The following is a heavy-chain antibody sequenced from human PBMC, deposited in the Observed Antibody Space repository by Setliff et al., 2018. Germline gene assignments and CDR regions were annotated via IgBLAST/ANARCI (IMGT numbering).Heavy chain of an antibody. J-gene: IGHJ4*02. CDR3: ARDRSYYASGSFTKWFDY. CDR1: GASISSDGYY. Sequence: SETLSLTCSVSGASISSDGYYWSWIRQYPGKGLEWIGYIYYSGSTYYNPSLKSRVTMPVDTSKNQFSLKLNSVTAADTATYYCARDRSYYASGSFTKWFDYWGQGALVTVSS. D-gene: IGHD3-10*01. CDR2: IYYSGST. V-gene: IGHV4-31*03.